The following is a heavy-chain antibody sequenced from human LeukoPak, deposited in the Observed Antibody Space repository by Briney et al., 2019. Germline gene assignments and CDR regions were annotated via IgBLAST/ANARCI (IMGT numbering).Heavy chain of an antibody. CDR1: GFTFSSYA. J-gene: IGHJ4*02. CDR2: ISGSGGST. Sequence: GGSLRLSCAASGFTFSSYAMSWVCQAPGKGLEWVSAISGSGGSTYYADSVKGRFTISRDNSKNTLYLQMNSLRAEDTAVYYCAKAVTFGGVIVIRLYYFDYWGQGTLVTVSS. CDR3: AKAVTFGGVIVIRLYYFDY. V-gene: IGHV3-23*01. D-gene: IGHD3-16*02.